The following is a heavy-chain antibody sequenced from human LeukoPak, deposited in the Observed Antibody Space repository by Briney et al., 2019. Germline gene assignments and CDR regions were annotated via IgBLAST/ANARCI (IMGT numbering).Heavy chain of an antibody. D-gene: IGHD3-22*01. CDR3: ARGYYERSLHFDY. Sequence: PSETLSLTCNVSGGSINNYYWSWIRQPPGKGLEWIGFIYYSGSTNYNPSLKSRVTMSVDTSKSQFSLKLASVTAADTAVYYCARGYYERSLHFDYWGQGALVPVSS. J-gene: IGHJ4*02. CDR1: GGSINNYY. CDR2: IYYSGST. V-gene: IGHV4-59*12.